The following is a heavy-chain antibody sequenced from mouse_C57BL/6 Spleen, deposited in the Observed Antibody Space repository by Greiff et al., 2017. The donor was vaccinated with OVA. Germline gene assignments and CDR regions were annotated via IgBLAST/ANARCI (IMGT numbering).Heavy chain of an antibody. V-gene: IGHV1-50*01. CDR2: IDPSDSYT. D-gene: IGHD2-12*01. Sequence: QVQLQQPGAELVKPGASVKLSCTASGYTFTSYWMQWVKQRPGQGLEWIGEIDPSDSYTNYNQKFKGKATLTVDTSSSTAYMQLSSLTSEDSAVYYCARRDYKAYWGQGTLVTVSA. CDR1: GYTFTSYW. J-gene: IGHJ3*01. CDR3: ARRDYKAY.